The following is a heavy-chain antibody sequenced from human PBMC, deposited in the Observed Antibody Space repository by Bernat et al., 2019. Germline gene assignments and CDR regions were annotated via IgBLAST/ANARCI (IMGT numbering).Heavy chain of an antibody. D-gene: IGHD6-19*01. CDR3: AKSVYSSDNYGMDV. CDR2: IRYDGSKK. CDR1: GFTFSSFG. Sequence: QVHLVESGGGVVQPGGSLRLSCAASGFTFSSFGMHWVRQAPGKGLEWVALIRYDGSKKYYADFVKGPVTIPRDNSKNMLYLQMNSLRAEDTAVYYCAKSVYSSDNYGMDVWGQGTTVTVSS. J-gene: IGHJ6*02. V-gene: IGHV3-30*02.